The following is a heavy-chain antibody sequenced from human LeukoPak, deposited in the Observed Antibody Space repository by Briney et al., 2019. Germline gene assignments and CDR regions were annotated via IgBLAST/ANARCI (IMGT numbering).Heavy chain of an antibody. V-gene: IGHV1-69*13. CDR3: ARGPLNCSSTSCYSPGYYYYYTDA. Sequence: SVKVSCKASGYTFTGYYMHWVRQAPGQGREWMGGIIPIFGTADFAQKFQGRVTITAYEPTSTAYMELSSLRSEDTAVYYCARGPLNCSSTSCYSPGYYYYYTDAWGKGTTVTVSS. CDR1: GYTFTGYY. D-gene: IGHD2-2*01. CDR2: IIPIFGTA. J-gene: IGHJ6*03.